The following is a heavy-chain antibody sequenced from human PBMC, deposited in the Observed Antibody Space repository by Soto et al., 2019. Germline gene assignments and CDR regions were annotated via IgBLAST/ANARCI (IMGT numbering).Heavy chain of an antibody. Sequence: ASVKVSCKASGYTFTTYGISWVRQAPGQGLEWMGWISSYNGNTNYVQNLQGRVTMTTDTSTSTAYMELRSLRSDDTAVYYCAREYQLLYNYYYGMDVWGQGTTVTVSS. CDR2: ISSYNGNT. CDR1: GYTFTTYG. J-gene: IGHJ6*02. D-gene: IGHD2-2*01. V-gene: IGHV1-18*01. CDR3: AREYQLLYNYYYGMDV.